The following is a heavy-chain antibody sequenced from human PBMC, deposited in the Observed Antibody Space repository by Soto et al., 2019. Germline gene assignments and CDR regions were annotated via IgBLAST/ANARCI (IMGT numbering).Heavy chain of an antibody. CDR3: ARGRRTDYDFWSGRHDAFNI. J-gene: IGHJ3*02. D-gene: IGHD3-3*01. CDR1: GGSFSGYY. CDR2: RTQAGFT. Sequence: SQTLSLTCSVYGGSFSGYYYNWIREPPSKGLEWIGRRTQAGFTNYSPSLKRRGTISFDTANIQFSLRLSSVTAADTAVDFCARGRRTDYDFWSGRHDAFNIWGQGTMVT. V-gene: IGHV4-34*01.